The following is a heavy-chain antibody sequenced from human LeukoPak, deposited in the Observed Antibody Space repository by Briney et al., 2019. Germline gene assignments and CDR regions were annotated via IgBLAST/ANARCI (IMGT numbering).Heavy chain of an antibody. J-gene: IGHJ4*02. CDR3: ASSGSYRFDY. CDR2: ITASGTAM. V-gene: IGHV3-48*02. D-gene: IGHD1-26*01. Sequence: GGTLRLSCAASGFTFSSYSMNWVRQAPGKGLEWVSHITASGTAMFYADSVKGRFTISRDNAKNSLYLQMNSLRDEDTAVYYCASSGSYRFDYWGQGTLVTVSS. CDR1: GFTFSSYS.